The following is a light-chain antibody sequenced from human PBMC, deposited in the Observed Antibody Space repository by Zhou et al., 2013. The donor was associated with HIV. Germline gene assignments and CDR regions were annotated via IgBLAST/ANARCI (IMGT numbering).Light chain of an antibody. V-gene: IGKV1-5*03. J-gene: IGKJ5*01. CDR1: QDISGW. Sequence: DIQLTQSPSSVSASVGDRVTFTCRASQDISGWLAWYQQNPGKAPRLLIYKASTLQTGVPSRFSGSGSGTEFTLTISSLQPDDFATYYCQQYLSYPITFGQGTRLEI. CDR3: QQYLSYPIT. CDR2: KAS.